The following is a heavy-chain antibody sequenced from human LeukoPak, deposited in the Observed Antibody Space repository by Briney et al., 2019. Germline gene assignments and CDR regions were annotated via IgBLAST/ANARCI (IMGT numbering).Heavy chain of an antibody. CDR1: GFTFSSYS. CDR3: ARAVSDYSLFDY. J-gene: IGHJ4*02. D-gene: IGHD4-17*01. CDR2: ISSSSSYI. V-gene: IGHV3-21*01. Sequence: GGSLRLSCAASGFTFSSYSMNWVRQAPGKGLEWVSSISSSSSYIYYADSVKGRFTISRDNAKNSLYPQRNSLRAEDTAVYYYARAVSDYSLFDYWGQGTLVTVSS.